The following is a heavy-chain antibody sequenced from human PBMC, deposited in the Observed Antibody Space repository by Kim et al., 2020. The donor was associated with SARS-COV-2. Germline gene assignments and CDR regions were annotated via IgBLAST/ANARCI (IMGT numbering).Heavy chain of an antibody. J-gene: IGHJ4*02. CDR3: ARLPGIAAAGTVWDY. Sequence: PSLKSRVTISVDTSKNQFSLKLSSVTAADTAVYYCARLPGIAAAGTVWDYWGQGTLVTVSS. D-gene: IGHD6-13*01. V-gene: IGHV4-39*01.